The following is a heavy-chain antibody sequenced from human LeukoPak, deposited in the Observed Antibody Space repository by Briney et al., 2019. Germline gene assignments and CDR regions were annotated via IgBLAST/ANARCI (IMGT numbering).Heavy chain of an antibody. CDR3: ARRGLTYWFDP. J-gene: IGHJ5*02. V-gene: IGHV4-39*01. CDR1: GGSISSSSYY. CDR2: IYYSGST. Sequence: PSETPSLTCTVSGGSISSSSYYWGWIRQPPGKGLEWIGSIYYSGSTYYNPSLKSRVTISVDTSKNQFSLKLSSVTAADTAVYYCARRGLTYWFDPWGQGTLVTVSS. D-gene: IGHD3-10*01.